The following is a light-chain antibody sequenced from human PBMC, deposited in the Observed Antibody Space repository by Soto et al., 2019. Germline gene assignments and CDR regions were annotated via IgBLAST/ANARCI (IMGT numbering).Light chain of an antibody. V-gene: IGKV3-15*01. CDR2: GAS. CDR3: QQYNNWPRT. J-gene: IGKJ1*01. Sequence: EIVMTQSPATLSVSPGERATLSCRASQSVSSNLAWYQQKPGQAPRLLIYGASTRATGIPARFSGSWSGTEFTLTLSSLQSEDFAVYYCQQYNNWPRTFGQGTKVDIK. CDR1: QSVSSN.